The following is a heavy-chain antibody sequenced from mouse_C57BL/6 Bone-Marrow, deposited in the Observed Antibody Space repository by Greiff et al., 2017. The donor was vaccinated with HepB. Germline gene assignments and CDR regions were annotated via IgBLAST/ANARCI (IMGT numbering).Heavy chain of an antibody. CDR1: GFNIKDDY. V-gene: IGHV14-4*01. J-gene: IGHJ2*01. D-gene: IGHD1-1*01. CDR3: TTNYGSSYPYYFDY. CDR2: IDPENGDT. Sequence: EVQRVESGAELVRPGASVKLSCTASGFNIKDDYMHWVKQRPEQGLEWIGWIDPENGDTEYASKFQGKATITADTSSNTAYLQLSSLTSEDTAVYYCTTNYGSSYPYYFDYWGQGTTLTVSS.